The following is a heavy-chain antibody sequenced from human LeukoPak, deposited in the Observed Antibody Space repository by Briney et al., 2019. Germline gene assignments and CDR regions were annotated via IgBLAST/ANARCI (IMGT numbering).Heavy chain of an antibody. V-gene: IGHV5-51*01. CDR3: ARRMRYYYDSSGYFDY. D-gene: IGHD3-22*01. CDR2: IYPGDSDT. Sequence: GESLKISCKGSGYSFTSYWIGWVRQMPGKGLEWMGIIYPGDSDTRYSPSFQGQVTISADKSISTAYLQWSSLKASDTAMYYCARRMRYYYDSSGYFDYWGQGTLVTVSS. J-gene: IGHJ4*02. CDR1: GYSFTSYW.